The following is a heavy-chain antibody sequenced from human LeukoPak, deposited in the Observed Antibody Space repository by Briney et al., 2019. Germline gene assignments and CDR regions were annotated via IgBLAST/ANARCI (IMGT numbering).Heavy chain of an antibody. J-gene: IGHJ4*02. Sequence: GGSLRLSCAASGFTFSNYAMSWVRQAPGKGLEWVSSISASGRSAYYSDSVEGRFTISRDNSKNTLYLQVIPLRAEDTAVYYCAKRDDSNYALDYWGQGTLVTVSS. V-gene: IGHV3-23*01. CDR1: GFTFSNYA. CDR3: AKRDDSNYALDY. D-gene: IGHD5-24*01. CDR2: ISASGRSA.